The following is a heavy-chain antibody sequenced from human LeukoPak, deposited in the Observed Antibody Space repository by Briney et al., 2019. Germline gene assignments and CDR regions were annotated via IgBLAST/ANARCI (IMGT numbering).Heavy chain of an antibody. CDR3: AREENYYDSSGYYYNY. D-gene: IGHD3-22*01. V-gene: IGHV1-69*13. CDR1: GGTFSSYA. CDR2: IIPIFGTA. Sequence: ASVKVSCKASGGTFSSYAISWVRQAPGQGLEWMGGIIPIFGTANYAQKFQGRVTITADESTSTAYMELSSLRCEDTAVYYCAREENYYDSSGYYYNYWGQGTLVTVSS. J-gene: IGHJ4*02.